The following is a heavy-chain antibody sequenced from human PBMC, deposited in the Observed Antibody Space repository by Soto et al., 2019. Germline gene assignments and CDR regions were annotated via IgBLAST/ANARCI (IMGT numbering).Heavy chain of an antibody. Sequence: GGSLRLSCAASGFTFSSYAMSWVRQAPGKGLEWVSAISGSGGSTYYADSVKGRFTISRDNSKNTLYLQMNSLRAEDTAVYYCAKVSHSSGWFFGPQNPLRNWGQGTLVTVSS. J-gene: IGHJ4*02. D-gene: IGHD6-19*01. CDR1: GFTFSSYA. CDR2: ISGSGGST. V-gene: IGHV3-23*01. CDR3: AKVSHSSGWFFGPQNPLRN.